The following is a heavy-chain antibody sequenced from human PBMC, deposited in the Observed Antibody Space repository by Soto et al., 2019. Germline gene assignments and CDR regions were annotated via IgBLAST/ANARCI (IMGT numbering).Heavy chain of an antibody. V-gene: IGHV2-5*02. CDR3: AHRRGGYNWDDGYFDS. D-gene: IGHD1-20*01. J-gene: IGHJ4*02. CDR2: TYWDDEN. CDR1: GFSLSTSGVG. Sequence: QITLKESGPTLVKPTQTLTLTCSFSGFSLSTSGVGVGWIRQPPGKALEWLAFTYWDDENRYNPSLKSRLTVAKDTSKSLVVLLMTNMDPVDTATYYCAHRRGGYNWDDGYFDSWGQGTLVTVSS.